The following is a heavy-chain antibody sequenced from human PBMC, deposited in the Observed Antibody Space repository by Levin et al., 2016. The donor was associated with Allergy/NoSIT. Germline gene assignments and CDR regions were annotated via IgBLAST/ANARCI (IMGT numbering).Heavy chain of an antibody. CDR2: INHSGST. D-gene: IGHD2-15*01. CDR3: ARDPGGDAFDI. J-gene: IGHJ3*02. V-gene: IGHV4-34*01. Sequence: WIRQPPGKGLEWIGEINHSGSTNYNPSLKSRVTISVDTSKNQFSLKLSSVTAADTAVYYCARDPGGDAFDIWGQGTMVTVSS.